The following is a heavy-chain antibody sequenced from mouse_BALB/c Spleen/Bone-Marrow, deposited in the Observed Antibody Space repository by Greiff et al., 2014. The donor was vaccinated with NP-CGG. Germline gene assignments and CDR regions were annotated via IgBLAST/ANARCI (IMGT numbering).Heavy chain of an antibody. D-gene: IGHD1-1*01. J-gene: IGHJ3*01. V-gene: IGHV14-3*02. CDR1: GFNIKDTH. CDR2: IDPANGNT. CDR3: ASYYYGSSSFAY. Sequence: EVQLQQSGAELVKPGASVKLSCTASGFNIKDTHMRWVKQRPEQGLEWIGRIDPANGNTKYDPKFQGKATITADTSSNTAYLQLSSLTSEDTAVYYCASYYYGSSSFAYWGQGTLVTVSA.